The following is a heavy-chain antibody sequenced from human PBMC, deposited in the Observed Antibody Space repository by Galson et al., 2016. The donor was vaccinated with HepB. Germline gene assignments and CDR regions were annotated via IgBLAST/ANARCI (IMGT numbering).Heavy chain of an antibody. J-gene: IGHJ4*02. CDR2: FDPDEGEI. D-gene: IGHD3-10*01. CDR1: GYSINEIS. V-gene: IGHV1-24*01. CDR3: ASLSLLRRSGSVPHYFDF. Sequence: SVKVSCKVSGYSINEISIHWVRQTPGKGLEWLGGFDPDEGEIIYARDSQARVTMTEDSSTDTAYMALSSLTSDDTAIFYCASLSLLRRSGSVPHYFDFWGPGTPVTVSS.